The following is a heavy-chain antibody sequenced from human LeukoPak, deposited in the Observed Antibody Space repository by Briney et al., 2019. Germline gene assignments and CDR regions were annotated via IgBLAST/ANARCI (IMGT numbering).Heavy chain of an antibody. CDR1: GFNLRSFA. V-gene: IGHV3-64*01. CDR2: TSGDGGTT. CDR3: ARGDTRLGGAFDV. Sequence: GGSLTLSCAASGFNLRSFAIHWVRPAPGKGLEYVSATSGDGGTTFCASSLQGRCTLSRDNSNQMVYLQLGGLKIEDMGLYYCARGDTRLGGAFDVWGQGTMVTVSP. D-gene: IGHD3-16*01. J-gene: IGHJ3*01.